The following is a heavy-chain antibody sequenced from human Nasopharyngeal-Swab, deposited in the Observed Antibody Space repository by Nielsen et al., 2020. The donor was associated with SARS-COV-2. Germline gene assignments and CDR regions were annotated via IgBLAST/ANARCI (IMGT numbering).Heavy chain of an antibody. CDR3: ARTSWGYCSGGSCYSLYYYYGMDV. CDR1: GGTFSSYA. V-gene: IGHV1-69*13. D-gene: IGHD2-15*01. CDR2: IIPIFGTA. J-gene: IGHJ6*02. Sequence: SSVKVSCKASGGTFSSYAISWVRQAPGQGLEWMGGIIPIFGTANYAQKFQGRVTITADESTSTAYMELSSLRSEDTAVYYCARTSWGYCSGGSCYSLYYYYGMDVWGQGTTVTVSS.